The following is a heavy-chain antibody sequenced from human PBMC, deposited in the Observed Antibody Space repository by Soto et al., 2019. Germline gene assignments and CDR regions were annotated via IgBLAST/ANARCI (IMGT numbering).Heavy chain of an antibody. Sequence: PGGSLRLACAASGFTFGGYAMRWVRQAPGKGLEWVSGISWSGGSTDYADSVKGGFTISRENAKNTLDLQMNSLRAEDTAVYYCAKDAPGIVVVPSARGWYFDYWGQGTLVTVSS. CDR2: ISWSGGST. CDR1: GFTFGGYA. D-gene: IGHD2-2*01. J-gene: IGHJ4*02. CDR3: AKDAPGIVVVPSARGWYFDY. V-gene: IGHV3-9*01.